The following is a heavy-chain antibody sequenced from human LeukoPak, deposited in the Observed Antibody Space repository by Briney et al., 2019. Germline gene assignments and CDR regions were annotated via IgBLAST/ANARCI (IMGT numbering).Heavy chain of an antibody. CDR1: GYTFTHYG. D-gene: IGHD2-8*02. J-gene: IGHJ3*02. CDR2: ISAYNGDT. Sequence: ASVKVSCKTSGYTFTHYGISWVRQAPGQGLEWVGWISAYNGDTKYAQSFQDKGTMTTDTSTSTAYMELRSLTSDDTAVYYCARSLLVVPDASGEHDAFDMWGQGTMVTVSS. CDR3: ARSLLVVPDASGEHDAFDM. V-gene: IGHV1-18*01.